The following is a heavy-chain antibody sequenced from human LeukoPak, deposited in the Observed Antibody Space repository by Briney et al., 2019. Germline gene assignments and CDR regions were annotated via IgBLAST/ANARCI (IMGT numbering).Heavy chain of an antibody. V-gene: IGHV1-24*01. J-gene: IGHJ4*02. CDR1: GYTLTELS. Sequence: ASVKVSCKVSGYTLTELSMHWVRQAPGKGLEWMGGFDPEDGETIYAQKFQGRVTITEDTSTDTAYMELSSLRSEDTAVYYCATTGYCSSTSCYLFDYWGRGTLVTVSS. CDR2: FDPEDGET. D-gene: IGHD2-2*01. CDR3: ATTGYCSSTSCYLFDY.